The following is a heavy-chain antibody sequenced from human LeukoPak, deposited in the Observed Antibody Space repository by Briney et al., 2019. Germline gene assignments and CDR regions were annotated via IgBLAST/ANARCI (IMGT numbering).Heavy chain of an antibody. V-gene: IGHV3-23*01. Sequence: GSLRLSCAASGFTFSSYAMSWVRQAPGKGLECVSSIDGSIGSTYYADSVEGRFTISRDNCKNTLYLQMNSLRAEDTALYYCAKAPPYSSGWFQYYFDYWGQGTLVTVSS. D-gene: IGHD6-19*01. CDR2: IDGSIGST. J-gene: IGHJ4*02. CDR1: GFTFSSYA. CDR3: AKAPPYSSGWFQYYFDY.